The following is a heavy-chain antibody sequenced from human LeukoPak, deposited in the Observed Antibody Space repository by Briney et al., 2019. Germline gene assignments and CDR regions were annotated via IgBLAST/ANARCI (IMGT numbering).Heavy chain of an antibody. V-gene: IGHV4-34*01. J-gene: IGHJ4*02. D-gene: IGHD6-6*01. Sequence: SETLSLTCAVYGGSFSGYYWSWIRQPPGKGLEWIGEINHSGSTNYNPSLKSRVTISADTSKNQFSLKLSSVTAADTAVYYCAMPSYSSSSLDYWGQGTLVTVSS. CDR2: INHSGST. CDR1: GGSFSGYY. CDR3: AMPSYSSSSLDY.